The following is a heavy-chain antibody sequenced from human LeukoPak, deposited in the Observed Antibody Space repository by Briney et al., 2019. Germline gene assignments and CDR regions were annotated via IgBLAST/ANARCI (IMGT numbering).Heavy chain of an antibody. CDR2: ISGSGGST. J-gene: IGHJ6*03. D-gene: IGHD6-13*01. V-gene: IGHV3-23*01. Sequence: GGSLRLSCAASGFTFSSYAMSWVRQAPGKGLEWVSAISGSGGSTYYADSVKGRFTISRDNSKNTLYLQMNSLRAEDTAVYYCAKGGVKQQLGTSDYYYYYMDVWGKGTTVTVSS. CDR3: AKGGVKQQLGTSDYYYYYMDV. CDR1: GFTFSSYA.